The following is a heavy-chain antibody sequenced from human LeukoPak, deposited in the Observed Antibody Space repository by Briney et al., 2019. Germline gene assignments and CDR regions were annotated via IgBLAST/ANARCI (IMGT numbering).Heavy chain of an antibody. J-gene: IGHJ4*02. CDR1: GYFISTISSSYY. Sequence: SETLSLTCAVSGYFISTISSSYYWGWIRQPPGKGLEWIGSIHHGGNSYYNPSLKGRLTISVDTSKNQFSLKLSSSTAADTATYYCARQTFDSGSLFYTYWGQGTPVTVSS. CDR3: ARQTFDSGSLFYTY. CDR2: IHHGGNS. D-gene: IGHD3-10*01. V-gene: IGHV4-38-2*01.